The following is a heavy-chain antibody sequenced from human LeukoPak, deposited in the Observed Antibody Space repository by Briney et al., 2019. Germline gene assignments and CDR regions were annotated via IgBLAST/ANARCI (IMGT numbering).Heavy chain of an antibody. J-gene: IGHJ4*02. CDR3: ARDNLIAARPYFDY. Sequence: PFETLSLTCTVSGGSISSGGYYWSWIRQHPGKGLEWIGYIYYSGSTYYNPSLKSRVTISVDTSKNQFSLKLSSVTAADTAVYYCARDNLIAARPYFDYWGQGTLVTVSS. D-gene: IGHD6-6*01. V-gene: IGHV4-31*03. CDR1: GGSISSGGYY. CDR2: IYYSGST.